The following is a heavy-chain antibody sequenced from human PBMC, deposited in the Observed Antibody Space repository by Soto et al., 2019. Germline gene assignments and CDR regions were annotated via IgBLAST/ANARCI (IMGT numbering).Heavy chain of an antibody. V-gene: IGHV1-69*13. D-gene: IGHD2-21*02. J-gene: IGHJ6*02. CDR3: ARDRVVVTAHGYYYGMDV. Sequence: SVKVSCKASGGTFSSYAISWVRQAPGQGLEWMGGIIPIFGTANYAQKFQGRVTITADESTSTAYMELSSLRSEDTAVYYCARDRVVVTAHGYYYGMDVWGQGTTVTVSS. CDR2: IIPIFGTA. CDR1: GGTFSSYA.